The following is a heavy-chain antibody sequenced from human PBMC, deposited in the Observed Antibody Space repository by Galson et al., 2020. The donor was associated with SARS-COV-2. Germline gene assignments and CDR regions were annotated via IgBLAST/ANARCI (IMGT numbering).Heavy chain of an antibody. Sequence: GGSLRLSCAASGFTFSSYAMHWVRQAPGKGLEWVAVISYDGSNKYYADSVKGRFTISRDNSKNTLYLQMNSLRAEDTAVYYCARGYSGYESHWGQGTLVTVSS. CDR1: GFTFSSYA. D-gene: IGHD5-12*01. J-gene: IGHJ4*02. V-gene: IGHV3-30-3*01. CDR2: ISYDGSNK. CDR3: ARGYSGYESH.